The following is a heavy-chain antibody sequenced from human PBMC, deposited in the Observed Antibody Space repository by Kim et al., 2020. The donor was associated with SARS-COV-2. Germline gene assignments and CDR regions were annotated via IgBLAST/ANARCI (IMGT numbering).Heavy chain of an antibody. CDR2: IIPIFGTA. Sequence: SVKVSCKASGGTFSSYAISWVRQAPGQGLEWMGGIIPIFGTANYAQKFQGRVTITADESTSTAYMELSSLRSEDTAVYYCARDLRRFPTYYDILTGYSMGVGGMDVWGQGTTVTVSS. J-gene: IGHJ6*02. D-gene: IGHD3-9*01. CDR1: GGTFSSYA. CDR3: ARDLRRFPTYYDILTGYSMGVGGMDV. V-gene: IGHV1-69*13.